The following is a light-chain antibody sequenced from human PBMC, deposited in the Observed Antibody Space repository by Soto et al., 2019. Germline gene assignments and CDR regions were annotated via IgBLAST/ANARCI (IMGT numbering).Light chain of an antibody. CDR3: QQYANVPGT. CDR1: QDISNY. Sequence: DIQMTQSPSSLSASVGDRVTITCQASQDISNYLNWYQQKPGKAPKLLIYDASSLESGVPSRFSGSGSGTEFTFTISSLQPEDIATYYCQQYANVPGTFGGGTKVEIK. J-gene: IGKJ4*01. V-gene: IGKV1-33*01. CDR2: DAS.